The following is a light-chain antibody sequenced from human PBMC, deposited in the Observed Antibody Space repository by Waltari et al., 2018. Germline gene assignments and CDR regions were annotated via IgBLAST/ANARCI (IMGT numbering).Light chain of an antibody. V-gene: IGKV3-20*01. Sequence: EIVLTQSPGTLSMSPGERVTLYCRASQSVSSSYLSWYQQRPGQAPRLLIYRASTRATGIPDRFSGSGSGTDFTLTINTLEPEDFALYYCQHYGTSSPMYTFGQGTKLEIK. CDR3: QHYGTSSPMYT. CDR1: QSVSSSY. J-gene: IGKJ2*01. CDR2: RAS.